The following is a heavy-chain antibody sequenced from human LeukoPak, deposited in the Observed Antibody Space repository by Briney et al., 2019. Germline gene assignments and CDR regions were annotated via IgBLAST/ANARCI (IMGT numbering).Heavy chain of an antibody. V-gene: IGHV1-2*02. CDR1: GYTFTGYY. CDR3: ASSPRSGYYYSHFDY. D-gene: IGHD3-22*01. CDR2: INPNNGGT. J-gene: IGHJ4*02. Sequence: GASVKVSCKASGYTFTGYYMHWVRQAPGQGLEWMGWINPNNGGTSYARTFQGRVTMTRDTSISTAYMELSSLRSDDTAVYYCASSPRSGYYYSHFDYWGQGTLVTVSS.